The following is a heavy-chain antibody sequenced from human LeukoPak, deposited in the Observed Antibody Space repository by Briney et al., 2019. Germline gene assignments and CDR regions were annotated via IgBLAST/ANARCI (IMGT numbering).Heavy chain of an antibody. Sequence: GASVTVSCKASGYTFTNYGVSWVRQAPGQGLEWMGWINAYNGDTHYAQNPQGRLTMTTDTSTSMAFMELRSLRPDDTAVYFCARWGLVAPGTYYYYYMDVWGRGATVTVSS. V-gene: IGHV1-18*01. CDR1: GYTFTNYG. CDR2: INAYNGDT. J-gene: IGHJ6*03. CDR3: ARWGLVAPGTYYYYYMDV. D-gene: IGHD2-2*01.